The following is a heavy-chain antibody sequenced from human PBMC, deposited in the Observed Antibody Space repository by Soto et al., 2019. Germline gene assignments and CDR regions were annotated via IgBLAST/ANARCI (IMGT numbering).Heavy chain of an antibody. CDR1: GGTFSSYA. CDR3: ARDGIAESYRAFDF. CDR2: IIPIFGTA. Sequence: QVQLVQSGAEVKKPGSSVKVSCKASGGTFSSYAISWVRQAPGQGLEWMGGIIPIFGTANYAQKFQGRVTITADEYASTAYMELSSLRSEDTVVYYCARDGIAESYRAFDFRGQGTMVTVCS. D-gene: IGHD6-13*01. J-gene: IGHJ3*01. V-gene: IGHV1-69*01.